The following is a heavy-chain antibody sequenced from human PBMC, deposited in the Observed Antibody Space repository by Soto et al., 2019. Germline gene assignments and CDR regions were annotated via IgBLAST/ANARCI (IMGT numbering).Heavy chain of an antibody. J-gene: IGHJ4*02. CDR2: ISPYKGNT. D-gene: IGHD3-10*01. CDR3: ERDLDASGSYYTDY. CDR1: GYTFSSIG. V-gene: IGHV1-18*01. Sequence: GASVKVSCKASGYTFSSIGISWVRQAPGQGLEWMGWISPYKGNTHYALGLQGRVTMTTDTSTSTAYMQLRSLRSDDTAVYYCERDLDASGSYYTDYWRQGTRGTVAS.